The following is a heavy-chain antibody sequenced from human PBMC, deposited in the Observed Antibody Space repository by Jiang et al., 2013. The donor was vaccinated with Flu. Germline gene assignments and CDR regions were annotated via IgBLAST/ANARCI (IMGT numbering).Heavy chain of an antibody. D-gene: IGHD2-2*01. V-gene: IGHV4-4*02. J-gene: IGHJ6*02. CDR1: GGSISSNTW. Sequence: GPGLVKPSGTLSLICAVSGGSISSNTWWTWVRQPPGKGLEWIGDIFHSGGTNYNPSLKSRVTMSVDKSKNQFSLSLTSVTAADTAVYYCARVYCLRTSCYYYAMDVWGQGTTVTVSS. CDR3: ARVYCLRTSCYYYAMDV. CDR2: IFHSGGT.